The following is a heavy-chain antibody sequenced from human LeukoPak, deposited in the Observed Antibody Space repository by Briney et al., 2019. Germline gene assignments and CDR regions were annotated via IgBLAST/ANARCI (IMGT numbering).Heavy chain of an antibody. CDR2: ISYSGTT. V-gene: IGHV4-39*01. CDR3: ARGVPAAIATS. CDR1: GGSISTSSYC. J-gene: IGHJ5*02. Sequence: SETLSLTRTVSGGSISTSSYCWGWIRQPPGKGLEWIGSISYSGTTYYNPSLKSRVTISVDTSNNQFSLRLTSVTAADTAVYYCARGVPAAIATSWGQGTLVTVSS. D-gene: IGHD2-2*01.